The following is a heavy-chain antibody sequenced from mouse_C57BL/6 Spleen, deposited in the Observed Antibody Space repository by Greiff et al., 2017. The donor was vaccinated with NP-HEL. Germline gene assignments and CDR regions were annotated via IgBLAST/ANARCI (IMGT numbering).Heavy chain of an antibody. J-gene: IGHJ3*01. CDR2: IHPNSGST. D-gene: IGHD2-5*01. CDR1: GYTFTSYW. CDR3: ARHTNYSNRGFAY. Sequence: VQLQQSGAELVKPGASVKLSCKASGYTFTSYWMHWVKQRPGQGLEWIGMIHPNSGSTNYNEKFKSKATLTVDKSSSTAYMQLSSLTSEDSAVYYWARHTNYSNRGFAYWGQGTLVTVSA. V-gene: IGHV1-64*01.